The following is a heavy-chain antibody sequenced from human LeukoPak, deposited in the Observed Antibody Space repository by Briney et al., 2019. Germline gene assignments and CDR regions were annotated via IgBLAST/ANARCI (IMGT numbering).Heavy chain of an antibody. J-gene: IGHJ4*02. CDR3: ARDPPEWELPRDY. CDR2: INSDGSST. V-gene: IGHV3-74*01. Sequence: GGSLRPSCAASGFTFSTYWMHWVRHAPGKGLVWVSRINSDGSSTSYADSVKGRFTISRDNAKNTLYLQMNSLRAEDTAVYYCARDPPEWELPRDYWGQGTLVTVSS. D-gene: IGHD1-26*01. CDR1: GFTFSTYW.